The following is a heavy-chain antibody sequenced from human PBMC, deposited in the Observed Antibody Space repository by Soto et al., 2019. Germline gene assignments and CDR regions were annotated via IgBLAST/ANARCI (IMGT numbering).Heavy chain of an antibody. CDR1: GGSISSYY. V-gene: IGHV4-59*01. CDR2: IYYSGST. Sequence: SETLSLTCTVSGGSISSYYWSWIRQPPGKGLEWIGYIYYSGSTNYNPSLKSRVTISVDTSKNQFSLKLSSVTAADTAVYYCASYSRYCSGGSCFAHFDYWGQGTLVTVS. CDR3: ASYSRYCSGGSCFAHFDY. J-gene: IGHJ4*02. D-gene: IGHD2-15*01.